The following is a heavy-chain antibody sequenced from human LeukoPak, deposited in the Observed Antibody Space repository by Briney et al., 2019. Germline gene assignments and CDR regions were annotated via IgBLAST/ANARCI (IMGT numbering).Heavy chain of an antibody. CDR1: GGSISSYY. Sequence: PSETLSLTCTVSGGSISSYYWSWIRRPPGKGLEWIGYIYYSGSTNYNPSLKSRVTISVDTSKNQFSLKLSSVTAADTAVYYCARRGGIAAAGTYDYWGQGTLVTVSS. J-gene: IGHJ4*02. CDR2: IYYSGST. V-gene: IGHV4-59*01. D-gene: IGHD6-13*01. CDR3: ARRGGIAAAGTYDY.